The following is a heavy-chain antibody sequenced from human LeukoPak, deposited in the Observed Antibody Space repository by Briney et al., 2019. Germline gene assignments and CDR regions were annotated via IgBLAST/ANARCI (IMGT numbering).Heavy chain of an antibody. CDR1: GFTFSSYG. J-gene: IGHJ4*02. D-gene: IGHD3-22*01. CDR2: IRYDGTNK. CDR3: AKHSTGSSGYYYFDY. Sequence: GGSLRLSCAASGFTFSSYGMHWVRQAPGKGLEWVAFIRYDGTNKYYADSVKGRFTISRDSSKNTLYLQMNSLRAEDTAVYYCAKHSTGSSGYYYFDYWGQGTLVTVSS. V-gene: IGHV3-30*02.